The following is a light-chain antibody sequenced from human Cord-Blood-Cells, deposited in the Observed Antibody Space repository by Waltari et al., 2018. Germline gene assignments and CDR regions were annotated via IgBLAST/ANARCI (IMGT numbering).Light chain of an antibody. CDR2: DVS. Sequence: QSPLTQPASVSGSPGQSITISCTGPSSDVGGYNYVPWYQQHPGKAPKLMIYDVSNRPSGVSNRFSGSKSGNTASLTISGLQAEDEADYYCSSYTSSSTVVFGGGTKLTVL. CDR1: SSDVGGYNY. J-gene: IGLJ2*01. V-gene: IGLV2-14*01. CDR3: SSYTSSSTVV.